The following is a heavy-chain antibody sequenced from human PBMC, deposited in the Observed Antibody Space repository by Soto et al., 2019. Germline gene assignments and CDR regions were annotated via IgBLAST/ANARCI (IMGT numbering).Heavy chain of an antibody. D-gene: IGHD5-12*01. CDR1: GFTFSSYW. J-gene: IGHJ4*02. Sequence: GGSLRLSCAASGFTFSSYWMSWVRQAPGKGLEWVANIKQDGSEKYYVDSVKGRFTISRDNAKNSLYLQMNSLRAEDTAVYYCARDQTLYERISEYYFDYWGQGTLVTVSS. CDR3: ARDQTLYERISEYYFDY. CDR2: IKQDGSEK. V-gene: IGHV3-7*01.